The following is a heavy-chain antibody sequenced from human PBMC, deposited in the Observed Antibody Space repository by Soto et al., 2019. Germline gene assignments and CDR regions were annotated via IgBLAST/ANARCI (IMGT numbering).Heavy chain of an antibody. CDR3: SPWVSARFES. V-gene: IGHV3-23*01. CDR1: GFTSAYHA. D-gene: IGHD6-13*01. CDR2: ISSSGENT. Sequence: GGSLRLSCAASGFTSAYHAMNWVRQAPGKGLEWVSTISSSGENTHYADSVKGRFIISSDNSSNTVDLQMNSLRVEDLAVYYCSPWVSARFESWGQRILVTVGS. J-gene: IGHJ4*02.